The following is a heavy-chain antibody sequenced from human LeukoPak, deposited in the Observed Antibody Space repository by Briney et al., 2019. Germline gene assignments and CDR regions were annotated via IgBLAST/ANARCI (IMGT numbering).Heavy chain of an antibody. J-gene: IGHJ5*02. CDR3: ARWFGSGRKWFDP. D-gene: IGHD3-10*01. CDR1: GGSISSGGYY. V-gene: IGHV4-31*03. Sequence: PSETLSLTCTVSGGSISSGGYYWGWIRQHPGKGLEWIGYIYYSGSTYYNPSLKSRITISVDTSKNQFSLKLSSVTAADTAVYYCARWFGSGRKWFDPWGQGTLVTVSS. CDR2: IYYSGST.